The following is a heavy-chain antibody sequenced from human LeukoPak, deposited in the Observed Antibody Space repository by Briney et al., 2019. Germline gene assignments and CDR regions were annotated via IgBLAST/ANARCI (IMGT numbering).Heavy chain of an antibody. Sequence: SVKVSCKASGGTFSSYAISWVRQAPGQGLEWMGGIIPIFGTANYAQKFQGRVTITTDESTSTAYMELSSLRSEDTAVYYCARSGVGGYSNAFDPWGQGTLVTVSS. D-gene: IGHD4-11*01. CDR2: IIPIFGTA. J-gene: IGHJ5*02. CDR3: ARSGVGGYSNAFDP. V-gene: IGHV1-69*05. CDR1: GGTFSSYA.